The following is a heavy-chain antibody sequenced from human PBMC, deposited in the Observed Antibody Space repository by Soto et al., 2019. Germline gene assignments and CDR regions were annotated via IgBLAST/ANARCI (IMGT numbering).Heavy chain of an antibody. CDR3: ARGVEAGMDV. Sequence: QVQLVQSGAEVKKPGASVKVSCKASGYTFATYDINWVRQATGQGLEWMGWMSPKNGNTGYAQKFQGRVTMTRDTSINTAYMELSSLTSEDTALYYCARGVEAGMDVWGQGITVTVSS. J-gene: IGHJ6*02. CDR1: GYTFATYD. V-gene: IGHV1-8*01. D-gene: IGHD6-13*01. CDR2: MSPKNGNT.